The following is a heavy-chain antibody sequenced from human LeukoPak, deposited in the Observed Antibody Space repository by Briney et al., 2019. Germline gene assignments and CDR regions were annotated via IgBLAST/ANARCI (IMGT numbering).Heavy chain of an antibody. D-gene: IGHD5-12*01. Sequence: PGRSLRLSCAASGFTFSSYGMHWVRQAPGKGLEWVAVISYDGSNKYYADSVKGRFTISRDNSKNTLYLQMNSLRAEDTAVYYCAKRGVVATSDPFDYWGQGTLVTVSS. J-gene: IGHJ4*02. CDR3: AKRGVVATSDPFDY. CDR1: GFTFSSYG. CDR2: ISYDGSNK. V-gene: IGHV3-30*18.